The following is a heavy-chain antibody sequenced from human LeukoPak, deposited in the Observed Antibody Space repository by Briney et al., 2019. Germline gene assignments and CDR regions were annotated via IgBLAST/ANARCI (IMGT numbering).Heavy chain of an antibody. CDR2: IIPILGIA. J-gene: IGHJ4*02. V-gene: IGHV1-69*04. D-gene: IGHD6-19*01. CDR3: AKVGSSGSGWFYFDY. Sequence: ASVKVSCKASGGTFSSYAISWVRQAPGQGLEWMGRIIPILGIANYAQKFQGRVTITADKSTSTAYMELSSLRSEDTAVYYCAKVGSSGSGWFYFDYWGQGTLVTVSS. CDR1: GGTFSSYA.